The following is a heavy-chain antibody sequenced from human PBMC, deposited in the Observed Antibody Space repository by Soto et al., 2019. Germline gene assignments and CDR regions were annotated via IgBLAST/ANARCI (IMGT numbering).Heavy chain of an antibody. CDR3: ARTGDVLGYCSGGSCFDFDY. V-gene: IGHV4-39*01. CDR2: IYYSGST. D-gene: IGHD2-15*01. Sequence: QLQLQESGPGLVKPSETLSLTCTVSGGSISSSSYYWGWIRQPPGKGLEWIGSIYYSGSTYYNPSLKSRVTTSVDTSKNQFSLKLSSVTAADTAVYYCARTGDVLGYCSGGSCFDFDYWGQGTLVTVSS. CDR1: GGSISSSSYY. J-gene: IGHJ4*02.